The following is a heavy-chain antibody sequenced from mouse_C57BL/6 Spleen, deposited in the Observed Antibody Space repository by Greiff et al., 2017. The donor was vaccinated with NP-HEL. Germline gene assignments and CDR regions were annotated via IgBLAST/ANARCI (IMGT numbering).Heavy chain of an antibody. J-gene: IGHJ4*01. CDR2: IYPGSGST. D-gene: IGHD1-1*01. V-gene: IGHV1-55*01. CDR1: GYTFTSYW. Sequence: QVQLQQPGAELVKPGASVKMSCKASGYTFTSYWITWVKQRPGQGLEWIGDIYPGSGSTNYNEKFKSKATLTVDTSSSTAYMQLSSLTSEDSAVYYCARHYYGSSYVDYAMDYWGQGTSVTVSS. CDR3: ARHYYGSSYVDYAMDY.